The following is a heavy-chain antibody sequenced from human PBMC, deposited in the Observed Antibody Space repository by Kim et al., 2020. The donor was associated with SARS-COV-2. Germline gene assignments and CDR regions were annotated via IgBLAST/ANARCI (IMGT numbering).Heavy chain of an antibody. CDR3: ARGSNSAFDY. CDR2: TYYMSKWFT. Sequence: SQTLSLTCVISGDSVSSNTVAWNWIRQSPSRGLEWLGRTYYMSKWFTDHAVSLKSRITISPDTSKNQFSLQLNSVTPEDTAVYYCARGSNSAFDYWDQGT. J-gene: IGHJ4*02. D-gene: IGHD1-26*01. V-gene: IGHV6-1*01. CDR1: GDSVSSNTVA.